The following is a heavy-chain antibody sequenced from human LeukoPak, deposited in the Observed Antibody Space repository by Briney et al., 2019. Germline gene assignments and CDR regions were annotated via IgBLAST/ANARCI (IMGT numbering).Heavy chain of an antibody. Sequence: GGSLRLSRAASGFTFSIYAMSWVRQAPGKGLEWVSDIDGSGVTTYYADSVKGRFTISRDNSKNTLYLQMNSLRAEDTAVYYCAKDTQRGSYGYWGQGTLVTVSS. CDR2: IDGSGVTT. CDR1: GFTFSIYA. J-gene: IGHJ4*02. V-gene: IGHV3-23*01. D-gene: IGHD1-26*01. CDR3: AKDTQRGSYGY.